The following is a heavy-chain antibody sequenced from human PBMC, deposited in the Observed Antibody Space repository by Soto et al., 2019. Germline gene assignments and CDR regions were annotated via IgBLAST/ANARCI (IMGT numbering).Heavy chain of an antibody. CDR3: ARDLAYRFTMDF. J-gene: IGHJ6*02. V-gene: IGHV1-2*02. Sequence: QVHLVQSGAEVKKSGASVRVSCKTSGYNFRDNNIHWVRQAPGQGLEWMGLINPDTDYTSYAQKFQGRITLTRDWSISTAYMDLSGLRTDDTAVYYCARDLAYRFTMDFWGQGTTVIVSS. CDR1: GYNFRDNN. CDR2: INPDTDYT. D-gene: IGHD3-16*01.